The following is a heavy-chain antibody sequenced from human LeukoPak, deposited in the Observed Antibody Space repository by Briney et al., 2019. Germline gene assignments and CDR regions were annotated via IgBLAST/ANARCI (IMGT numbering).Heavy chain of an antibody. D-gene: IGHD3-16*01. Sequence: GESLKISCKGSGYTFSTSWIGWVRQMPGKGLEWMGIIYPAGSDTRYSPSFQGQVTISADKSITTAYLQWSSLRASDTAIYYCARSGGARFDYWGQGTLVTVSS. V-gene: IGHV5-51*01. CDR3: ARSGGARFDY. CDR2: IYPAGSDT. J-gene: IGHJ4*02. CDR1: GYTFSTSW.